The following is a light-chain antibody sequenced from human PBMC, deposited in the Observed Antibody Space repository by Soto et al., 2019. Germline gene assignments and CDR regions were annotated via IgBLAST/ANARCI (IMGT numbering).Light chain of an antibody. J-gene: IGLJ3*02. CDR1: SSDVGSYNL. CDR2: DVS. V-gene: IGLV2-23*02. Sequence: QSVLTQPASVSGSPGQSITISCTGTSSDVGSYNLVSWYQQHPGKAPKLMIYDVSKRPSGVPDRFSGSKSGNTASLTISGLQAEDEADYYCCSYAGSPWVFGGGTKLTVL. CDR3: CSYAGSPWV.